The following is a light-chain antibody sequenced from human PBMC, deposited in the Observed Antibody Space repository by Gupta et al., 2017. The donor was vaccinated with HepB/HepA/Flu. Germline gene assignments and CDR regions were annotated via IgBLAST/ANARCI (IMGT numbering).Light chain of an antibody. CDR2: GAS. CDR3: QQYDYLPRT. V-gene: IGKV1-33*01. J-gene: IGKJ4*01. CDR1: QDINKF. Sequence: DIQMTQSPSSMSASVGDRVTITCQASQDINKFLSGYQQKPGKAPKLLIFGASNLQTGVPSRFRGSGSGTDYTFTISSLQPEDIATYDCQQYDYLPRTFGGGTKVDIK.